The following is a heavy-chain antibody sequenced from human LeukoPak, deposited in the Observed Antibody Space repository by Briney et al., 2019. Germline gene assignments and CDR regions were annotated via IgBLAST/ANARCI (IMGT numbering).Heavy chain of an antibody. D-gene: IGHD4-11*01. V-gene: IGHV1-46*01. J-gene: IGHJ6*02. CDR1: GYTFTSYY. Sequence: GASVKVSCKASGYTFTSYYMHWVRQAPGQGLEWMGIINPSGGSTSYAQKFQGRVTMTRDTSTSTVYMELSSLRSEDTAVYYCARVGTTVTSYYYYGMDVWGQGTTVTVSS. CDR3: ARVGTTVTSYYYYGMDV. CDR2: INPSGGST.